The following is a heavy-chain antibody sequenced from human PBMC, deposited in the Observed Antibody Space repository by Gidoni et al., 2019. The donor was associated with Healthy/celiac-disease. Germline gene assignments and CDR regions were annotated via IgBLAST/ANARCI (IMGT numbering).Heavy chain of an antibody. CDR2: TNPSGGST. Sequence: QVQLVQSGAAVQKPGASVKVSCQASGYTFTSYYMHCVRQAPGPGREWMGITNPSGGSTSYAQKFQGRVTMSRDTSTSTVYMELSSLRSEDTAVYYCARGGVSKRKTVIVVVTAIPDNYWYFDLWGRGTLVTVSS. CDR1: GYTFTSYY. CDR3: ARGGVSKRKTVIVVVTAIPDNYWYFDL. J-gene: IGHJ2*01. V-gene: IGHV1-46*01. D-gene: IGHD2-21*02.